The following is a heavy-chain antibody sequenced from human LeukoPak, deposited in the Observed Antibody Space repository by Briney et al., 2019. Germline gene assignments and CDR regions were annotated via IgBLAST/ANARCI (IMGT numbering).Heavy chain of an antibody. CDR3: ARELITMMVVVNYFDY. Sequence: SETLSLTCTVSGGSISSGSYYWGWIRQPPGKGLEWIGSIYYTGTTYYNPSLKSRVTISVDTSKYQFSLKLSSVTAADTAVYYCARELITMMVVVNYFDYWGQGTLVTVSS. J-gene: IGHJ4*02. V-gene: IGHV4-39*07. CDR1: GGSISSGSYY. D-gene: IGHD3-22*01. CDR2: IYYTGTT.